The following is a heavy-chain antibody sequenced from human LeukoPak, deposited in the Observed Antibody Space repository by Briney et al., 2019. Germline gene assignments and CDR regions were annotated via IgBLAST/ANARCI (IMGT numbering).Heavy chain of an antibody. CDR3: ARDAYYDSSGYYYDY. Sequence: ASVKVSCKASGYTFTGYYMHWVRQAPGQGLEWMGRINPNSGGINYAQKFQGRVTMTRDTSISTAYMELSRLRSDDTAVYYCARDAYYDSSGYYYDYWGQGTLVTVSS. D-gene: IGHD3-22*01. V-gene: IGHV1-2*06. J-gene: IGHJ4*02. CDR1: GYTFTGYY. CDR2: INPNSGGI.